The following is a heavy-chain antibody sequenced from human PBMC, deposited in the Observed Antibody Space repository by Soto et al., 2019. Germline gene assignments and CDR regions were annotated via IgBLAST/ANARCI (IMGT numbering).Heavy chain of an antibody. D-gene: IGHD6-6*01. Sequence: PGGSLRLSCAASGFPFSTYSMNWVRQAPGKGLEWISYITYSGSPIYCADSVKGRFTISRDNAKDSLYLQMNSLRDDDTAMYYCATGGTSSPLADWGQGTLVTVSS. J-gene: IGHJ4*02. CDR2: ITYSGSPI. V-gene: IGHV3-48*02. CDR3: ATGGTSSPLAD. CDR1: GFPFSTYS.